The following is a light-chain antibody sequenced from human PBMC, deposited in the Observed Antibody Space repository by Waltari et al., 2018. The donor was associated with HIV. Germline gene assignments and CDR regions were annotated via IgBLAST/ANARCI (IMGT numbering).Light chain of an antibody. CDR3: CSYAASSTSPMV. Sequence: QSALTQPASVSGSPGPSITLSCPGTSSDIGIYNVVSWYQQHPNIAPKLLIYEVSKRPSGVSARFSASKSGNTASLTISGLQADDEADYYCCSYAASSTSPMVFGTGTKVTVL. J-gene: IGLJ1*01. V-gene: IGLV2-23*02. CDR1: SSDIGIYNV. CDR2: EVS.